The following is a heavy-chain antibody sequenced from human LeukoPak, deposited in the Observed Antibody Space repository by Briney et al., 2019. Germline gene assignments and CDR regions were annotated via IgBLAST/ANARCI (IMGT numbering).Heavy chain of an antibody. CDR1: GGSISSYY. CDR2: IYYSGSG. Sequence: PSETLSLTCTVSGGSISSYYWSWIRLPPGKGLEWIGYIYYSGSGNYNPSLERRLTISVDTSKNQFSLKLSSVTAADTAVYYCARMYYDFWSGSRNWYFDLWGRGTLVTVSS. D-gene: IGHD3-3*01. CDR3: ARMYYDFWSGSRNWYFDL. J-gene: IGHJ2*01. V-gene: IGHV4-59*08.